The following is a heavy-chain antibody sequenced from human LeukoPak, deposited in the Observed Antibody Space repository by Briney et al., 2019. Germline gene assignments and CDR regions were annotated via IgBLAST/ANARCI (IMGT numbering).Heavy chain of an antibody. CDR2: ISSSSSTI. CDR1: GFTFSSYS. D-gene: IGHD4-17*01. CDR3: ARHIYGDYDTIDY. V-gene: IGHV3-48*01. Sequence: GGSLRLSCAASGFTFSSYSMNWVRQAPGKGLEWVSYISSSSSTIYYADSVKGRFTISRDNAKNSLYLQMNSLRAEDTAVYYCARHIYGDYDTIDYWGQGTLVTVSS. J-gene: IGHJ4*02.